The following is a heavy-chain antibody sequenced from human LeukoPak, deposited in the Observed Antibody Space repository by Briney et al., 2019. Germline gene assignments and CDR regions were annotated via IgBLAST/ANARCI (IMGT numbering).Heavy chain of an antibody. J-gene: IGHJ3*02. CDR1: GFTFSSYT. V-gene: IGHV3-21*01. CDR3: AKEKTTVTSRGAFKI. D-gene: IGHD4-17*01. CDR2: ISSSNTYI. Sequence: GGSLRLSCAASGFTFSSYTMNWVRQAPGKGLEWVSSISSSNTYIYYADSVKGRFTISRDNAKNSLFLQMNSLRAEDTAVYYCAKEKTTVTSRGAFKIWGHGTMVTVSS.